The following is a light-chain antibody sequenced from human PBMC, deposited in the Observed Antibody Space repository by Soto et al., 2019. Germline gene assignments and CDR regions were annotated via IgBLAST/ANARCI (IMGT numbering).Light chain of an antibody. CDR1: SSNIGAGYD. V-gene: IGLV1-40*01. J-gene: IGLJ1*01. CDR2: RNN. CDR3: QSYDSSLSAYV. Sequence: QSVLTQPPSVSGAPGQRVTISCTGSSSNIGAGYDVHWYQQLPGTAPKLLIFRNNNRPSGVPDRFSGSKSGTSASPAITGLQAEDEADYYCQSYDSSLSAYVFATGTKVTVL.